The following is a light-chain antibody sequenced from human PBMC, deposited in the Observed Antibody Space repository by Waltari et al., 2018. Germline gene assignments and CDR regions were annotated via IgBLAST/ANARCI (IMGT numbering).Light chain of an antibody. Sequence: QSALTQPASVSGSPGQSITISCTGTSSDVGSYNLVSWYQQHPGKAPQLMIYEVPKRPSGFSNLFSGSKSGNTASLTISGLQAEDEADYYCCSYAGSTTWVFGGGTKLTVL. CDR1: SSDVGSYNL. CDR3: CSYAGSTTWV. V-gene: IGLV2-23*02. J-gene: IGLJ3*02. CDR2: EVP.